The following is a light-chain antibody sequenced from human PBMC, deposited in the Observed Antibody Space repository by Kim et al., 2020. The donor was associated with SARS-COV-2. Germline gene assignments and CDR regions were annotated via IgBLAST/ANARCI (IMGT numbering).Light chain of an antibody. CDR2: GAS. CDR3: LQLKITPRP. Sequence: DIQLTQSPSFLPASVGDRITITCRASQGISNHLAWYQQNPGKAPKLLIYGASTLESGVPSRFSGSGSGTDFTLTISSLQPEDFATYSGLQLKITPRPFGQGTKVEI. J-gene: IGKJ1*01. CDR1: QGISNH. V-gene: IGKV1-9*01.